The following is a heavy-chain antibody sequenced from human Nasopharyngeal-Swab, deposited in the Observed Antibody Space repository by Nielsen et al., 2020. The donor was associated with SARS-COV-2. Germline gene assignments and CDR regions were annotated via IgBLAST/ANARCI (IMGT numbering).Heavy chain of an antibody. CDR1: GYSFTSYW. CDR3: ARHPLIYYDSSGYYYAFDI. V-gene: IGHV5-51*01. Sequence: GESLKISCKGSGYSFTSYWIGWVRQMPGKGLEWMGIIYPGDSDTRYSPSFQGQVTISADKSISTAYLQWSSLKASDTAMYYCARHPLIYYDSSGYYYAFDIWGQGTMVTVSS. D-gene: IGHD3-22*01. CDR2: IYPGDSDT. J-gene: IGHJ3*02.